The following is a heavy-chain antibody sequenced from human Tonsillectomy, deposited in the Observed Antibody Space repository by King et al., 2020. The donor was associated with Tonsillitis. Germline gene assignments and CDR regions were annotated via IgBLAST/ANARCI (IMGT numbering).Heavy chain of an antibody. CDR3: AKGRLWFGELSRGYFDY. D-gene: IGHD3-10*01. Sequence: VQLVESGGGLVQPGGSLRLSCAASGFTFSNYPMSWVRQAPGKGLEWGSSISGSGGNTYYADSVKGRFTISRDNPSNTLFLQGNSLRAEDTAVYYCAKGRLWFGELSRGYFDYWGQGTLVPVSS. J-gene: IGHJ4*02. CDR1: GFTFSNYP. V-gene: IGHV3-23*04. CDR2: ISGSGGNT.